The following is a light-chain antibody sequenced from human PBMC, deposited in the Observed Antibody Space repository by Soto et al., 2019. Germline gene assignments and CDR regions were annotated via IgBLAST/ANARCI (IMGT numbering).Light chain of an antibody. V-gene: IGKV3-15*01. J-gene: IGKJ2*01. CDR2: GAS. Sequence: EIVMPQSPATLSVSPGERATLSCRASQSVSSNLAWYQQKPGQAPRLLIYGASTSATGIPARFSGSGSGTEFTLTISSLQSEDFAVYYCQQYNNWPPKYTFGQGTKLEIK. CDR1: QSVSSN. CDR3: QQYNNWPPKYT.